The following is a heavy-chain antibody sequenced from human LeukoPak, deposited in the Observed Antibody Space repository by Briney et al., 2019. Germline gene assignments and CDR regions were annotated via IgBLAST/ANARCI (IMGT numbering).Heavy chain of an antibody. J-gene: IGHJ4*02. CDR1: GFTFSSYE. CDR3: ASVRRYFDWLLGPLDY. CDR2: ISSSGSTI. Sequence: PGGSLRLSCAASGFTFSSYEMNWVRQAPGKGLEWVSYISSSGSTIYYADSVKGRFTISRDNAKNSLYLQMNSLRAEDTAVYYCASVRRYFDWLLGPLDYWGQGTLVTVSS. V-gene: IGHV3-48*03. D-gene: IGHD3-9*01.